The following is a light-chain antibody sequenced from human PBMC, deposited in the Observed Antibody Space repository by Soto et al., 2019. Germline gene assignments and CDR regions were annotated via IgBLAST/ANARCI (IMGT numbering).Light chain of an antibody. Sequence: EILMTQTPLYLSVTPVQPASISFKSSRSLLHTDGKTYLYWYQQKSGKPPQLLXYEASKRFSGVPDRFSGSGSGTDFTLKISRVEAEDVGVYYCMQGIQVPITFGQGTRLEIK. CDR2: EAS. CDR3: MQGIQVPIT. J-gene: IGKJ5*01. V-gene: IGKV2D-29*01. CDR1: RSLLHTDGKTY.